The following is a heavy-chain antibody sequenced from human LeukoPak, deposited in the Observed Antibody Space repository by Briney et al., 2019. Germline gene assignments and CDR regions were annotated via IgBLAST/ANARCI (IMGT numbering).Heavy chain of an antibody. Sequence: GGSLRLSCAASGFTFGSYAMSWVRQAPGKGLEWVSAISGSGGSTYYADSVKGRFTISRDNSKNTLYLQMNSLRAEDTAVYYCAKDLARTRGSPGDYWGQGTLVTVSS. V-gene: IGHV3-23*01. CDR3: AKDLARTRGSPGDY. CDR2: ISGSGGST. D-gene: IGHD2-2*01. CDR1: GFTFGSYA. J-gene: IGHJ4*02.